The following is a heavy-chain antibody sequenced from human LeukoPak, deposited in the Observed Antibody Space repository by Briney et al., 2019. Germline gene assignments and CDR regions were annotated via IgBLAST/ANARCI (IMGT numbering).Heavy chain of an antibody. V-gene: IGHV4-39*02. Sequence: SETLSLTCTVSGGSITNTNYYWGWIRQPPEKGLEYFGSLFYSGSTSYNPSLKSRVTMSIDTSKNHLSLKLNSVTAADTAVYYCAGLFVGEYYGSGYYFDDWGQGTLVTVTS. CDR3: AGLFVGEYYGSGYYFDD. CDR2: LFYSGST. J-gene: IGHJ4*02. D-gene: IGHD3-10*01. CDR1: GGSITNTNYY.